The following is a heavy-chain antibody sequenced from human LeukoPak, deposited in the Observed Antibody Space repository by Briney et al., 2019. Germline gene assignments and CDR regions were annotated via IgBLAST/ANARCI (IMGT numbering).Heavy chain of an antibody. D-gene: IGHD3-10*01. CDR3: ARVLLWFGHDAFDI. CDR2: IYTSGST. Sequence: SETLSLTCTVSGGSISSYYWSWIRQPAGKGLEWIGRIYTSGSTNYNPSLKSRVTMSVDTSKNQFSLKLSSVTAADTAVYYCARVLLWFGHDAFDIWGQGTMVTVSS. CDR1: GGSISSYY. V-gene: IGHV4-4*07. J-gene: IGHJ3*02.